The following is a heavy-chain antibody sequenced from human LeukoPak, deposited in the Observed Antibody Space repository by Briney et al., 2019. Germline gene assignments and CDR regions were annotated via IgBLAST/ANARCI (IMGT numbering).Heavy chain of an antibody. D-gene: IGHD5-18*01. J-gene: IGHJ4*02. CDR1: GGSISSDY. V-gene: IGHV4-59*08. CDR2: VYYSGIT. CDR3: VSPRGFSYGYFDY. Sequence: NPSETLSLTCTVSGGSISSDYWSWIRQPPGKGLEWIGYVYYSGITNYNPSLKSRVTISADTSKNQFSLTLGSVSATDTAVYYCVSPRGFSYGYFDYWGQGTLVTVSS.